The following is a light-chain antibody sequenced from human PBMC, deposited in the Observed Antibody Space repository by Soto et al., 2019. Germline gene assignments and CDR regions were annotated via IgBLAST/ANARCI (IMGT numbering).Light chain of an antibody. Sequence: QSVLTQPRSASGSPGQSVTISCTGTKNDIGVYDFVSWYQHHPGKAPRMIIYEVVQRPSGVPDRFSGSKSGNTASLTVSGVQAADDADYFRKSYAGRNAYIFGSGTKVNVL. CDR3: KSYAGRNAYI. J-gene: IGLJ1*01. CDR1: KNDIGVYDF. CDR2: EVV. V-gene: IGLV2-8*01.